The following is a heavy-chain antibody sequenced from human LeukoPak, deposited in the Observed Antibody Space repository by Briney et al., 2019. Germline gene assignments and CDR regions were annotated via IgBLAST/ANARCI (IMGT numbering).Heavy chain of an antibody. CDR1: GGSISTYY. V-gene: IGHV4-59*01. CDR3: ARGINVGATSY. J-gene: IGHJ4*02. CDR2: VQYSGNT. D-gene: IGHD1-26*01. Sequence: SETLSLTCTVSGGSISTYYWSWVRQSPGKGLEWIGCVQYSGNTKYNPLFKSRVTISVDTSKNQFSLRQSSVTTADTAMYFCARGINVGATSYWGQGSLVAVSA.